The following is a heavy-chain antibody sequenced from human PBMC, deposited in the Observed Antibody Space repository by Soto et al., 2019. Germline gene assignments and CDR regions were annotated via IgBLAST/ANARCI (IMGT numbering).Heavy chain of an antibody. D-gene: IGHD1-1*01. CDR3: ARGRRGVPLRPGSIFDY. CDR2: INHSGST. Sequence: QVQLQQWGAGRLKPSETLSVTCAAYGRSFSGYYWTWIRQPPGKGLEWIGEINHSGSTNCNPSLKSRVTIAVDTSKNHFSLNLTSVTAADTAVYYCARGRRGVPLRPGSIFDYWGQGTLVTVSS. V-gene: IGHV4-34*01. CDR1: GRSFSGYY. J-gene: IGHJ4*02.